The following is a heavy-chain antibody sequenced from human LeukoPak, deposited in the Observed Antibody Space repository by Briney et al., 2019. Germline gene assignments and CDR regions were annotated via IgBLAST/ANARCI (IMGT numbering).Heavy chain of an antibody. CDR1: GYTFNNYG. Sequence: ASVRVSCKASGYTFNNYGISWVRQAPGQGLEWMGWINPNSGGTNYAQKFQGRVTMTRDTSISTAYMELSRLRSDDTAVYYCARGNVVVAASWFDPWGQGTLVTVSS. J-gene: IGHJ5*02. D-gene: IGHD2-15*01. V-gene: IGHV1-2*02. CDR2: INPNSGGT. CDR3: ARGNVVVAASWFDP.